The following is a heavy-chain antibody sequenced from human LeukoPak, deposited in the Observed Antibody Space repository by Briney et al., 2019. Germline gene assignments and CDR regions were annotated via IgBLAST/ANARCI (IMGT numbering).Heavy chain of an antibody. V-gene: IGHV4-61*02. CDR3: ARDLWGVGARCTEGI. Sequence: KPSETLSLTCTIPGGSISSGSYYRSWIRQPAGKGLEWIGRIYTSGSTNYNPSLKSRVTISVDASKNQFALKLGAVTAADTAVYYCARDLWGVGARCTEGIWGQGTLVTVSS. J-gene: IGHJ4*02. CDR2: IYTSGST. CDR1: GGSISSGSYY. D-gene: IGHD1-26*01.